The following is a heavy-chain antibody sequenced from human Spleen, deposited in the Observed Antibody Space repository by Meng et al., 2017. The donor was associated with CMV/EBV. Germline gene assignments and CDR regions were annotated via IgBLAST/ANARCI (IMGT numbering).Heavy chain of an antibody. CDR3: ASNPTQTFYYFDY. V-gene: IGHV1-2*02. J-gene: IGHJ4*02. CDR1: GYIFTSYY. CDR2: INPSTGGT. D-gene: IGHD3-10*01. Sequence: ASGYIFTSYYMHWVRLAPGQGLEWMGWINPSTGGTNYARKFQGRVTMTRDKSVTTAYMELTSLRSDDGAIYYCASNPTQTFYYFDYWGQGTLVTVSS.